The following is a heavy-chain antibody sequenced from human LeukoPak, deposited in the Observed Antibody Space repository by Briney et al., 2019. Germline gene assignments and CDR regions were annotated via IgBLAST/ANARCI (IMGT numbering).Heavy chain of an antibody. Sequence: GGSLRLSCAASGFTFSSYSMNWVRQAPGKGLEWVSIISSTSDYIYYADSVKGRFTISRDNAKNSLYLQMNSLRAEDTAVYYCASLHDIVVVPPATIDYWGQGTLVTVSS. D-gene: IGHD2-2*01. CDR3: ASLHDIVVVPPATIDY. CDR2: ISSTSDYI. J-gene: IGHJ4*02. V-gene: IGHV3-21*01. CDR1: GFTFSSYS.